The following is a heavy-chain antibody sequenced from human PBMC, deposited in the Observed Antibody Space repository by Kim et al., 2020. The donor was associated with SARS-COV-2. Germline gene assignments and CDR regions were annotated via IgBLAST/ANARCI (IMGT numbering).Heavy chain of an antibody. CDR1: GYTFTGYY. CDR2: INPNSGGT. Sequence: ASVKVSCKASGYTFTGYYMHWVRQAPGQGLEWMGRINPNSGGTNYAQKFQGRVTMTRDTSISTAYMELSRLRSDDTAVYYCARDSSPRMGDFDYWGQGTLVTVSS. J-gene: IGHJ4*02. CDR3: ARDSSPRMGDFDY. V-gene: IGHV1-2*06. D-gene: IGHD3-16*01.